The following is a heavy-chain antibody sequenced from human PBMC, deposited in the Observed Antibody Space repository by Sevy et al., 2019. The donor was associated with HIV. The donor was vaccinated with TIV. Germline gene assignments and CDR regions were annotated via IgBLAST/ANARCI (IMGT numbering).Heavy chain of an antibody. Sequence: GGSLRLSCAASGFSFINAWMNWVRQAPGKGLEWVGRIGSKADGGTADYAAPGKGRFIISRDDSENTLYLQMNSLRTEDTAIYYCTTVLGWEGTSDYWGQGTLVTVSS. CDR3: TTVLGWEGTSDY. D-gene: IGHD1-26*01. CDR1: GFSFINAW. V-gene: IGHV3-15*07. J-gene: IGHJ4*02. CDR2: IGSKADGGTA.